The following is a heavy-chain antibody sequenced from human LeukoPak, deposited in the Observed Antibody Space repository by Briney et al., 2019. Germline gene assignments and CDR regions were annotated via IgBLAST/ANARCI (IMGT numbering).Heavy chain of an antibody. CDR3: ARTIAVAELDY. J-gene: IGHJ4*02. D-gene: IGHD6-19*01. CDR1: GFTFSSYG. Sequence: GRSLTLSCAASGFTFSSYGMHWVRQAPGKELEWVAVIWYDGSNKYYADSVKGRFTISRDNSKNTLYLQMNSLRAEDTAVYYCARTIAVAELDYWGQGTLVTVSS. V-gene: IGHV3-33*01. CDR2: IWYDGSNK.